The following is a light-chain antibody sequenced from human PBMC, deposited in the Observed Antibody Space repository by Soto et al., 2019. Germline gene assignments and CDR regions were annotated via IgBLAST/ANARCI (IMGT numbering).Light chain of an antibody. CDR3: KQASSFPVS. Sequence: TQMTQSPSSVSASVGDRVTITCRASQGIRGWLSWYQQKPGKAPRPLIYAASSLQSGVPSRFSGSGSGTDFTLTITSLQPEDVATYYCKQASSFPVSFGGGTKVENK. CDR2: AAS. CDR1: QGIRGW. V-gene: IGKV1-12*01. J-gene: IGKJ4*01.